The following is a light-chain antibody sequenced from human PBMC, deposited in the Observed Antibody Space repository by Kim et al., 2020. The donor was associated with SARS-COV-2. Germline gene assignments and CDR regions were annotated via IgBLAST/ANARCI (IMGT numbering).Light chain of an antibody. CDR3: SSYTSSSTYV. Sequence: QSVLTQPASVSGSPGQSITISCTGTSSDVGGYNYVSWYQQHPGKAPKLMIYDVSKWPSGVSNRFSGSKSGNTASLTISGLQAEDEAHYYCSSYTSSSTYVFGTGTKVTVL. V-gene: IGLV2-14*01. J-gene: IGLJ1*01. CDR1: SSDVGGYNY. CDR2: DVS.